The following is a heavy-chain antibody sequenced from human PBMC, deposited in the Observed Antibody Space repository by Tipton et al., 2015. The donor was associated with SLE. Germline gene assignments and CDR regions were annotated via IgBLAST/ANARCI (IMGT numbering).Heavy chain of an antibody. CDR1: GGSISSTTYH. V-gene: IGHV4-39*07. D-gene: IGHD2-15*01. CDR3: ARSRGLGSCSGDNCYDYYFGMDV. CDR2: IYYSGST. Sequence: TLSLTCTVSGGSISSTTYHWGWIRQSPGKGLEWIGSIYYSGSTYYNPSLKSRVTISLDTSKNQFFLRLSSVTAADTAVYFCARSRGLGSCSGDNCYDYYFGMDVWGQGTTVTVSS. J-gene: IGHJ6*02.